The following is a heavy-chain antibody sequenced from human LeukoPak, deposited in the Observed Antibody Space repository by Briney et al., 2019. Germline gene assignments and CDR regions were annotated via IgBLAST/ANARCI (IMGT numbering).Heavy chain of an antibody. CDR1: GGTFSSYA. J-gene: IGHJ4*02. CDR3: ARVSGSGWTFYYFDY. CDR2: IIPILGIA. V-gene: IGHV1-69*04. Sequence: SVKVSCKASGGTFSSYAISWVRQAPGQGLEWMGRIIPILGIANYAQKFQGRVTITADKSTSTAYMELSSLRSEDTAVYYCARVSGSGWTFYYFDYWGQGTLVTVSS. D-gene: IGHD6-19*01.